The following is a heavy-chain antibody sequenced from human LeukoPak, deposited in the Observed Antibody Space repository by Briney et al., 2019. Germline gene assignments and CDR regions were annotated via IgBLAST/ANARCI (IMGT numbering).Heavy chain of an antibody. V-gene: IGHV1-2*02. CDR1: GYTFTDYF. CDR3: ARDFRPSSGWVGYNWFDP. Sequence: ASVKVSCKASGYTFTDYFMHWVRQAPGQGLEWMGWINPNSGGTNYAQKFQGRVTMTRDTSISTAYMELSRLRSDDTAVYYCARDFRPSSGWVGYNWFDPWGQGTLVTVSS. D-gene: IGHD6-19*01. CDR2: INPNSGGT. J-gene: IGHJ5*02.